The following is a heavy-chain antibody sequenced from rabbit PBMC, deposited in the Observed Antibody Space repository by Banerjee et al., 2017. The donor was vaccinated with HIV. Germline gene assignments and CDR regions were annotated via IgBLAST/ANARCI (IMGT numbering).Heavy chain of an antibody. CDR1: GFSFSSSYW. CDR2: INIGGSGTT. J-gene: IGHJ3*01. Sequence: QEQLEESGGDLVKPEGSLTLTCTVSGFSFSSSYWICWVRQAPGKGLEWIACINIGGSGTTYYASWAKGRFTISKTSSTTVTLQMTSLTAADTATYFCARDLAGVTGWNFGLWGQGTLVTVS. CDR3: ARDLAGVTGWNFGL. D-gene: IGHD4-1*01. V-gene: IGHV1S45*01.